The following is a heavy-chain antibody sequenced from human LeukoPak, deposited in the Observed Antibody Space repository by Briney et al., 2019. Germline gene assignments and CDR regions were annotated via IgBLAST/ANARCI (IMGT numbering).Heavy chain of an antibody. V-gene: IGHV1-2*02. CDR1: GYTFTDYY. Sequence: ASVKVSCKASGYTFTDYYMHWVRQAPEQGLEWMGWINPNSGGTNYAQKFQGRVTMTRDTSISTAYMELSRLRSDDTAVYYCARGRRGNPQFMDRDYWGQGTLVTVSS. CDR2: INPNSGGT. J-gene: IGHJ4*02. D-gene: IGHD3/OR15-3a*01. CDR3: ARGRRGNPQFMDRDY.